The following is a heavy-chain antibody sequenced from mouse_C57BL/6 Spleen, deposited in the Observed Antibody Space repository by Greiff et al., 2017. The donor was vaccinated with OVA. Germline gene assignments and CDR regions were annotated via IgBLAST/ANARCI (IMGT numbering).Heavy chain of an antibody. CDR1: GFSLTSYG. J-gene: IGHJ3*01. V-gene: IGHV2-3*01. CDR3: ATYGYDSAWFAY. CDR2: IWGDGSR. D-gene: IGHD2-2*01. Sequence: QVQLQQSGPGLVAPSQSLSITCTVSGFSLTSYGVSWVRQPPGKGLEWMGVIWGDGSRNYNSALISTLSISNDNSNSQVFLKLNSLQTDDTATYYCATYGYDSAWFAYWGQGTLVTVSA.